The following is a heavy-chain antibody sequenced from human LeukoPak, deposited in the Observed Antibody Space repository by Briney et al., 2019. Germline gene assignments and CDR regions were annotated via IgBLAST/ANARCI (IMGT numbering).Heavy chain of an antibody. J-gene: IGHJ4*02. CDR1: GYDFANFW. D-gene: IGHD2-2*03. CDR3: ARPPSRGYSSSFEY. V-gene: IGHV5-51*01. CDR2: IYPEDSDT. Sequence: GESLKISCKGSGYDFANFWIAWVRQMPGKGLECMGIIYPEDSDTKYSPSIQGQVTISADTSINAAYLQWSSLKASDTAMYYCARPPSRGYSSSFEYWGQGTLVTVSS.